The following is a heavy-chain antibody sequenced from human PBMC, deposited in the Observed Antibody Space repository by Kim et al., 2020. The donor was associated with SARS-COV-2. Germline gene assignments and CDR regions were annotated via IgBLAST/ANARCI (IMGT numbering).Heavy chain of an antibody. D-gene: IGHD2-2*01. Sequence: VKGRCTISRYSAKNSLYLQMNSLRAEDTAVYYCARPPRYCSSTSCPPGYWGQGTLVTVSS. CDR3: ARPPRYCSSTSCPPGY. V-gene: IGHV3-21*01. J-gene: IGHJ4*02.